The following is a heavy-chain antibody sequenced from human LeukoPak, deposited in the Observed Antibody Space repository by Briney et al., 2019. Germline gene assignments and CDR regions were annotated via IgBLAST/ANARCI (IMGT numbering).Heavy chain of an antibody. Sequence: GGSLRLSCAASGFTFSSYWMHWVRQAPGKGLVWVSRINSDGSSTSYADSVKGRFTISRDNAKNSLYLQMNSLRVEDKAVYYCARDPLTPYDYYMDVWGKGTTVTVSS. CDR1: GFTFSSYW. V-gene: IGHV3-74*01. CDR3: ARDPLTPYDYYMDV. CDR2: INSDGSST. D-gene: IGHD3-9*01. J-gene: IGHJ6*03.